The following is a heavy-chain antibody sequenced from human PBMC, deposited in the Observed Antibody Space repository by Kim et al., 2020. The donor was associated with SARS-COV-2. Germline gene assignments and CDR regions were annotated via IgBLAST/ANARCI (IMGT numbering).Heavy chain of an antibody. V-gene: IGHV3-30*18. Sequence: GGSLRLSCAASGFTFSSYGMHWVRQAPGKGLEWVAVISHDGSNKYYADSVKGRFTISRDNSKNTLYLQMNSLRAEDTAVYYCAKESGNYYYYYGMDVWGQGTTVTVSS. D-gene: IGHD3-10*01. CDR1: GFTFSSYG. J-gene: IGHJ6*02. CDR3: AKESGNYYYYYGMDV. CDR2: ISHDGSNK.